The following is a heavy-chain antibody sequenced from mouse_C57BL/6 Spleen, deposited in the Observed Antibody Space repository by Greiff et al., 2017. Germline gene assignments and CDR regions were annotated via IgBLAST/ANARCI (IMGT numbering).Heavy chain of an antibody. CDR2: IDPETGGT. CDR3: TRSCGYARDYFDY. V-gene: IGHV1-15*01. J-gene: IGHJ2*01. CDR1: GYTFTDYE. D-gene: IGHD2-2*01. Sequence: QVQLQQSGAELVRPGASVTLSCKASGYTFTDYEMHWVKQTPVHGLEWIGAIDPETGGTAYNQKFKGKAILTADKSSSTAYLELRSLTSEDSAVYYCTRSCGYARDYFDYWGQGTTLTVSS.